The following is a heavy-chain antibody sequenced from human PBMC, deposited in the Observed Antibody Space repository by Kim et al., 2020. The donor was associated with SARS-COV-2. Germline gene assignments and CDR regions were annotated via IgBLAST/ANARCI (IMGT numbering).Heavy chain of an antibody. V-gene: IGHV3-21*01. CDR3: ARLRAEYSYSSGTFDP. Sequence: GGSLRLSCAASGFTFSSYTVNWVRQAPGKGLEWVSSISSGSSYIYYADAVKGRFTISRDNAKNSLFLQMNSLGVEDTAVYYCARLRAEYSYSSGTFDPWGQGTLVTVSS. D-gene: IGHD3-10*01. CDR2: ISSGSSYI. J-gene: IGHJ5*02. CDR1: GFTFSSYT.